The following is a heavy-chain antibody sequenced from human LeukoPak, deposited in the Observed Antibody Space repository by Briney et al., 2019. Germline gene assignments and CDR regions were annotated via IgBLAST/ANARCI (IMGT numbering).Heavy chain of an antibody. D-gene: IGHD3-3*01. CDR3: AKDFGRFSYYYYMDV. V-gene: IGHV3-30*18. CDR2: ISYDGSNK. CDR1: GFTYSSYG. Sequence: PGGSLRLSCAASGFTYSSYGMHWVRQAPGKGLEWVAVISYDGSNKYYADSVKGRFTISRDNSKNTLYLQMNSLRAEDTAVYYCAKDFGRFSYYYYMDVWGKGTTVTVSS. J-gene: IGHJ6*03.